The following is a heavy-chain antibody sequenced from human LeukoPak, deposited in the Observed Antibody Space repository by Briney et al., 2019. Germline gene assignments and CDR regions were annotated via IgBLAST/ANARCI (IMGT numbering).Heavy chain of an antibody. V-gene: IGHV3-7*01. D-gene: IGHD4-23*01. CDR2: IKKDGGQK. Sequence: GGSLRLSCVGSGFTFSDTWMSWVRQAPGKGPEWVASIKKDGGQKYYADSVKGRFTISRDNSKNTLYLQMGSLRAEDMAVYYCAREMEDGGGFDPWGQGTLVTVSS. J-gene: IGHJ5*02. CDR3: AREMEDGGGFDP. CDR1: GFTFSDTW.